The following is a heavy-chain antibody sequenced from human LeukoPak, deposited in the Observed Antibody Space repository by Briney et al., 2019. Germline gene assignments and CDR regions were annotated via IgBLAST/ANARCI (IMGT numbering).Heavy chain of an antibody. J-gene: IGHJ2*01. CDR2: IYYSGST. CDR1: GGSISSYY. D-gene: IGHD2/OR15-2a*01. V-gene: IGHV4-39*01. Sequence: TSETLSLTCTVSGGSISSYYWGWIRQPPGKGLEWIGIIYYSGSTYYNPSLKGRVTISVDTSKNQFYLKLSSVTAADTAVYYCARAFRARYFDLWGRGTLVTVSS. CDR3: ARAFRARYFDL.